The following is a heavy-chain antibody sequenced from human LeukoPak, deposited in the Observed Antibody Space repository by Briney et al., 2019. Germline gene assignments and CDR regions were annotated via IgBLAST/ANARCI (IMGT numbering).Heavy chain of an antibody. CDR2: IYSGGST. J-gene: IGHJ6*03. V-gene: IGHV3-66*02. Sequence: GGSLRLSCAASGFTVSSNYMSWVRQAPGKGLEWVSVIYSGGSTYYADSMKGRFTISRDNSKNTLYLQMNSLRAEDTAVYYCARRTVKDYYYYYMDVWGKGTTVTVSS. D-gene: IGHD4-17*01. CDR1: GFTVSSNY. CDR3: ARRTVKDYYYYYMDV.